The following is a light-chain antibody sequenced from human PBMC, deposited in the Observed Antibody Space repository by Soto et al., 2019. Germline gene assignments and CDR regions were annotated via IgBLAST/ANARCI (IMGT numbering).Light chain of an antibody. CDR3: QQYMTSVT. Sequence: EIVLTQSPGSLSLSPGQRATLSCRASQSVDTTFFAWYQKKLGQAPRLLIYGASKRATGIPDRLSGSGARTDFTRIISRLEPEDFAVYYCQQYMTSVTFGQGTKVEIK. CDR2: GAS. CDR1: QSVDTTF. V-gene: IGKV3-20*01. J-gene: IGKJ1*01.